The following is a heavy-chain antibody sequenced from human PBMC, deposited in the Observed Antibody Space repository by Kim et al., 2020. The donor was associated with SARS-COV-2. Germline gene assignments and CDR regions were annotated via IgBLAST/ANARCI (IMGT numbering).Heavy chain of an antibody. CDR2: ISGSGGST. J-gene: IGHJ5*02. CDR1: GFTFSSYA. CDR3: AKVRAEYYGSGSYLGFDP. Sequence: GGSLRLSCAASGFTFSSYAMSWVRQAPGKGLEWVSAISGSGGSTYYADSVKGRFTISRDNSKNTLYLQMNSLRAEDTAVYYCAKVRAEYYGSGSYLGFDPWGQGTLVTVSS. D-gene: IGHD3-10*01. V-gene: IGHV3-23*01.